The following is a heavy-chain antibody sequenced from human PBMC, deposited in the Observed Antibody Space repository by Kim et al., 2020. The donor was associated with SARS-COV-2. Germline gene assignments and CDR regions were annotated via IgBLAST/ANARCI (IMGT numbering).Heavy chain of an antibody. V-gene: IGHV4-59*08. Sequence: SETRSLTCSVSGGSMSNYYLTWIRQSPGKVLEYIGYIFSSGNTDYNPSLRSRVTISLDTFRKEFSLEVRSVTAADTPVYYFARLVLLAALGRVYY. CDR1: GGSMSNYY. J-gene: IGHJ6*01. D-gene: IGHD6-13*01. CDR3: ARLVLLAALGRVYY. CDR2: IFSSGNT.